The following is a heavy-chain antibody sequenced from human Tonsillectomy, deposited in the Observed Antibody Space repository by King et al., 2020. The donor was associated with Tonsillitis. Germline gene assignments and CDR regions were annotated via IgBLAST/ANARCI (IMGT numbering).Heavy chain of an antibody. Sequence: VQLVESGGGLVQPGGSLRISCAASGFTFSSYAMNWVRQAPGKGLEWVSGISGRGASPYYADSVKGRFPISRDKSKNTLSLQMNSLRAADTAVYYCAKDSRYCSSSSCYGGGYYMDVWGKGTTVTVSS. CDR3: AKDSRYCSSSSCYGGGYYMDV. J-gene: IGHJ6*03. V-gene: IGHV3-23*04. CDR2: ISGRGASP. CDR1: GFTFSSYA. D-gene: IGHD2-2*01.